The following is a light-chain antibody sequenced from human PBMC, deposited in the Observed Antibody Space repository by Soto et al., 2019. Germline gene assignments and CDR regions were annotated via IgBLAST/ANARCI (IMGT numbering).Light chain of an antibody. V-gene: IGKV3-15*01. Sequence: EIVMTQSPATLSVSPGERATLSCRASQSVSSNLAWYQQKPGQAPRLLIYGASTRATGIPARFSGSGSGTEFTLTISSLQSEDFAVYYCQQYNNWPLTFGGGKRLEIK. J-gene: IGKJ5*01. CDR3: QQYNNWPLT. CDR1: QSVSSN. CDR2: GAS.